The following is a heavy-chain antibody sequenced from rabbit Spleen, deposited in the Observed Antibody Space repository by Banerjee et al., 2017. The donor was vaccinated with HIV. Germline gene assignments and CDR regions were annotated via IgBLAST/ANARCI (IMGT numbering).Heavy chain of an antibody. CDR2: INIVTGKS. V-gene: IGHV1S45*01. Sequence: QQQLEESRGGLVKPGGTLTLTCTVSGFSFSSNWICWVRQAPGKGLEWIACINIVTGKSVYASWAKGRFTMSRTSSTTVTLQMTSLTAADTATYFCARNYVNAFDPWGQGTLVTVS. CDR3: ARNYVNAFDP. D-gene: IGHD1-1*01. J-gene: IGHJ2*01. CDR1: GFSFSSNW.